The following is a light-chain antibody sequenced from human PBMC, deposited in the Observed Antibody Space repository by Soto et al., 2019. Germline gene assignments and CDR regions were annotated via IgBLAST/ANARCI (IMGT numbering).Light chain of an antibody. CDR2: AAS. Sequence: EIVMTQSPATLSVSPGERATLSCRASQSVGGNLAWYQQKPGQAPRLLIYAASTRATGIPARFSGSGSGTEFTLTISSLQSEDFAGYYCHQYNNWPPWTFGQGTKVEIK. J-gene: IGKJ1*01. V-gene: IGKV3-15*01. CDR1: QSVGGN. CDR3: HQYNNWPPWT.